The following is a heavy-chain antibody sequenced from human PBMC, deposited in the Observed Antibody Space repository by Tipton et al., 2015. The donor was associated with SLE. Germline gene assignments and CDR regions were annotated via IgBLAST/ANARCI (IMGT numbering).Heavy chain of an antibody. V-gene: IGHV3-30*02. Sequence: ADSVKGRFTISRDNSKNTLYLQMNSLRAGDTAVYYCRVGSSPDYWGQGTLVTVSS. J-gene: IGHJ4*02. CDR3: RVGSSPDY. D-gene: IGHD6-6*01.